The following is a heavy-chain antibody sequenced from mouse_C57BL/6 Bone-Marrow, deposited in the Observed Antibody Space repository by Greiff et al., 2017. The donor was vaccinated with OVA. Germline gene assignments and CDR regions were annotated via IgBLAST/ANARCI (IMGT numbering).Heavy chain of an antibody. Sequence: LVESGAELMKPGASVKLSCKATGYTFTGYWIEWVKQRPGHGLEWIGEILPGSGSTNYNEKFKGKATFTADTSSNTAYMQLSSLTTEDSAIYYCARRATTVVAPNYFDYWGQGTTLTVSS. CDR2: ILPGSGST. V-gene: IGHV1-9*01. CDR1: GYTFTGYW. J-gene: IGHJ2*01. D-gene: IGHD1-1*01. CDR3: ARRATTVVAPNYFDY.